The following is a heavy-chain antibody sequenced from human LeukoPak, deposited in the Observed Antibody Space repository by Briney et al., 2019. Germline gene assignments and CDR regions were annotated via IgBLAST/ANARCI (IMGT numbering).Heavy chain of an antibody. CDR2: INPIGAST. V-gene: IGHV1-46*01. J-gene: IGHJ6*02. CDR1: GYIFTSYY. CDR3: ARDADILTGSYYYGMDV. D-gene: IGHD3-9*01. Sequence: ASVKVSCKASGYIFTSYYIHWVRQAPGQGLQWLGVINPIGASTIYAQNFQGRVTMTRDTSTSTVYMELSSLRSEDTAVYYCARDADILTGSYYYGMDVWGQGTTVTVSS.